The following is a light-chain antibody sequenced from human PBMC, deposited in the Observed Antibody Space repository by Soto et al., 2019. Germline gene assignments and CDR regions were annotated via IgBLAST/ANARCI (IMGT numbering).Light chain of an antibody. J-gene: IGLJ1*01. Sequence: QSVLTQPASVSGSPGQSITISCTGNNNDVGGYNYVSWYQQHPGKSSKLMIYDVSNRPSGVSNRFSGSKSGNTASLTISGLQAEDEADYYCSSYTSSSTLEVFGTGTKVTVL. CDR2: DVS. CDR3: SSYTSSSTLEV. CDR1: NNDVGGYNY. V-gene: IGLV2-14*01.